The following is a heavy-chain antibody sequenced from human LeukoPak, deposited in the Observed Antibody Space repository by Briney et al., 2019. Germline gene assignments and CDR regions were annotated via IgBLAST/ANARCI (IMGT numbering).Heavy chain of an antibody. D-gene: IGHD1-26*01. Sequence: NPSETLSLTCAVYGGSFSGYYWSWIRQPPGKGLEWIGEINHSGSTNYNPSLKSRVTISVDTSKNQFSLKLSSVTAADTAVYYCARGRGSYYTHWGQGTLVTVSS. J-gene: IGHJ4*02. V-gene: IGHV4-34*01. CDR3: ARGRGSYYTH. CDR1: GGSFSGYY. CDR2: INHSGST.